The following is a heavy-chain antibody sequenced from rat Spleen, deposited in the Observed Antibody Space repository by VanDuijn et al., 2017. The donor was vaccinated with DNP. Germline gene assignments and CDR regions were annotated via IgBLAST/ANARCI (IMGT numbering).Heavy chain of an antibody. CDR3: ATGGAGIWFAY. D-gene: IGHD4-2*01. CDR1: GYSITSNY. CDR2: ISYSGST. J-gene: IGHJ3*01. V-gene: IGHV3-1*01. Sequence: EVQLQESGPGLVKPSQSLSLTCSVTGYSITSNYWGWVRQFPGNKMEYIGHISYSGSTSYNPSLKSRISITRDTSKNQFFLQLNSVTTEDTATYYCATGGAGIWFAYWGQGTLVTVSS.